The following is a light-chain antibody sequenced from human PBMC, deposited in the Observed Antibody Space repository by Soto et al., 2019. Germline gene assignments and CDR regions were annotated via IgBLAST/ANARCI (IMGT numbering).Light chain of an antibody. V-gene: IGKV1-39*01. CDR3: QQSYSTPYT. Sequence: DIQMTQSPSSLSASVGDRVTITCRASQSISSYLNWYQQKPGKAPKLLIYAASSLQSGVPARFSGSGSGTDFTLTISRLQPEDFATYYCQQSYSTPYTCGQATKLEIK. J-gene: IGKJ2*01. CDR1: QSISSY. CDR2: AAS.